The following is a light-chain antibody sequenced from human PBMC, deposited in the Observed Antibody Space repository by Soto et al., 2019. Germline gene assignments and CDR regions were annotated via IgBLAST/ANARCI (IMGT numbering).Light chain of an antibody. CDR2: GAS. CDR1: QSVSSSY. Sequence: EIVLTPSPGTLSLSPGERATLSCRASQSVSSSYLAWYQQKPGQASRLLIYGASSRATGIPDRFSGSGSGTDFTLTISRLEPEDFAVYYCQQYGSSPRTFGQGTKVDIK. CDR3: QQYGSSPRT. V-gene: IGKV3-20*01. J-gene: IGKJ1*01.